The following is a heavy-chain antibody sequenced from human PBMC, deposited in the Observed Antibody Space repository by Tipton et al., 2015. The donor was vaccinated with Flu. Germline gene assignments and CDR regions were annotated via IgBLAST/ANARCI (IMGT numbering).Heavy chain of an antibody. V-gene: IGHV4-38-2*01. CDR2: IYHSGST. CDR1: GYSNSSGYY. D-gene: IGHD1-26*01. J-gene: IGHJ4*02. Sequence: TLSLTCAVSGYSNSSGYYWGWIRQPPGKGLEWIGSIYHSGSTYYNPSLKSRVTISVDTSKNQFPLKLSSVTAADTAVYYCARQLSVGATSGFDYWGQGTLVTVSS. CDR3: ARQLSVGATSGFDY.